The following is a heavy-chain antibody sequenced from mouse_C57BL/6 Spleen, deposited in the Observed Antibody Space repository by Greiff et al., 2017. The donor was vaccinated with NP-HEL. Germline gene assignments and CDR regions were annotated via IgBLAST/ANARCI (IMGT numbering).Heavy chain of an antibody. J-gene: IGHJ2*01. CDR1: GFSFNTYA. Sequence: EVQLVESGGGLVQPKGSLKLSCAASGFSFNTYAMNWVRQAPGKGLEWVARIRSKSNNYATYYADSVKDRFTISRDDSESMLYLQMNNLKTEDTAMYYCVRSFYYYDYFDYWGQGTTLTVSS. CDR3: VRSFYYYDYFDY. D-gene: IGHD1-1*01. CDR2: IRSKSNNYAT. V-gene: IGHV10-1*01.